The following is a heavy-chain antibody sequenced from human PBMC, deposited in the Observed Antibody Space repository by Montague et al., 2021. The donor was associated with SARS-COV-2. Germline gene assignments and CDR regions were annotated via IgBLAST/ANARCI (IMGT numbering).Heavy chain of an antibody. J-gene: IGHJ6*02. CDR1: GGSISSSSYY. V-gene: IGHV4-39*07. CDR3: ARDKAEYIVVVPAVPLAYGMDV. Sequence: SETLSLTCTVSGGSISSSSYYWGWIRQPPGKGLEWIGSIYYSGSTYYNPSLKGRVTISVDTSKNQFSLKLSSVTAADTAVYYCARDKAEYIVVVPAVPLAYGMDVWGQGTTVTVSS. CDR2: IYYSGST. D-gene: IGHD2-2*01.